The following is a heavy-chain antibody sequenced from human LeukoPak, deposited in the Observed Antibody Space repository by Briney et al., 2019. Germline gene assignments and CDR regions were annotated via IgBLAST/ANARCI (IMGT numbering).Heavy chain of an antibody. D-gene: IGHD5-18*01. CDR1: GYTFTSHG. V-gene: IGHV1-18*01. CDR3: ARQVDTSMALPDY. CDR2: ISAYNGNT. J-gene: IGHJ4*02. Sequence: ASVKVSCKASGYTFTSHGISWVRQAPGQGLEWMGWISAYNGNTNSAQKVQGRVTLTTDTSTSTAYMELRSLRSDDTAVYYCARQVDTSMALPDYWGQGTLVTVSS.